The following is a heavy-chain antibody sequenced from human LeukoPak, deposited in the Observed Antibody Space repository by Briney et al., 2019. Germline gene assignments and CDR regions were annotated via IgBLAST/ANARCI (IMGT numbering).Heavy chain of an antibody. CDR1: GASISNNY. D-gene: IGHD7-27*01. V-gene: IGHV4-4*07. Sequence: SETLSLTCSVSGASISNNYWNWIRQSAGKGLEWIGRLYNSGGINYNPSLKSRVTMSVDTSKNQFSLKLRSVTAADTAVYYCARGNWGSKLGDAFDIWGQGTMVTVSS. CDR2: LYNSGGI. CDR3: ARGNWGSKLGDAFDI. J-gene: IGHJ3*02.